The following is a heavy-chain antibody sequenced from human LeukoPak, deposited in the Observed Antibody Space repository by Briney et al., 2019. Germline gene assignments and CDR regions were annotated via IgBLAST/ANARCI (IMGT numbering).Heavy chain of an antibody. J-gene: IGHJ6*02. D-gene: IGHD6-13*01. CDR1: GFTVSSNY. V-gene: IGHV3-53*01. CDR2: IYSGGST. Sequence: GGSLRLSCAASGFTVSSNYMSWVRQAPGKGLEWVSVIYSGGSTYYADSVKGRFTISRDSSKNTLYLQMNSLRAEDTAVYYCARALSIAAAGYGMDVWGQGTTVTVSS. CDR3: ARALSIAAAGYGMDV.